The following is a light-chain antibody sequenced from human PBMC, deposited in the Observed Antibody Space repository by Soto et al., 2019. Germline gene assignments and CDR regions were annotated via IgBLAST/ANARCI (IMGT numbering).Light chain of an antibody. CDR1: QGIRNE. CDR3: LQHNSYPPT. J-gene: IGKJ1*01. CDR2: AAF. V-gene: IGKV1-17*01. Sequence: DIQMTQSPSSLSASVGERVTITCRASQGIRNELGWYQQKPGKAPKRLIYAAFSLQSGVPSRFSGSGFGTEFTLTISSLQPEDFAPYFCLQHNSYPPTFGQGTKVEVK.